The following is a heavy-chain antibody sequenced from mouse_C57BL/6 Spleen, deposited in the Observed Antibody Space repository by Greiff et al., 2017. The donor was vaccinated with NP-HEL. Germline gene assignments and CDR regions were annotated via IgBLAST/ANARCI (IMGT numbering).Heavy chain of an antibody. CDR1: GYTFTDYN. Sequence: VQLKESGPELVKPGASVKMSCKASGYTFTDYNMHWVKQSHGKSLEWIGYINPNNGGTSYNQKFKGKATLTVNKSSSTAYMELRSLTSEDSAVYYCARFLYDYYFDYWGQGTTLTVSS. J-gene: IGHJ2*01. V-gene: IGHV1-22*01. D-gene: IGHD2-4*01. CDR3: ARFLYDYYFDY. CDR2: INPNNGGT.